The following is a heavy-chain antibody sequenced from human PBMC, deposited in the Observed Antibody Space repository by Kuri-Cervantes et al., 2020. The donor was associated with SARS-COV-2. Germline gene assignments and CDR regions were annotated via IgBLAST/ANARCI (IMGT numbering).Heavy chain of an antibody. CDR1: GASVSSYF. CDR3: ARVTPYCSSTSCYDVPYSYYGMDV. J-gene: IGHJ6*02. Sequence: SETLSLTCTVSGASVSSYFWSWIRQPPGKGLEWIGYIFHSASTNYNPSLWSRVFISVDTSRNQSSLELSSVTTADTTIYYCARVTPYCSSTSCYDVPYSYYGMDVWGQGTTVTVSS. V-gene: IGHV4-59*02. D-gene: IGHD2-2*01. CDR2: IFHSAST.